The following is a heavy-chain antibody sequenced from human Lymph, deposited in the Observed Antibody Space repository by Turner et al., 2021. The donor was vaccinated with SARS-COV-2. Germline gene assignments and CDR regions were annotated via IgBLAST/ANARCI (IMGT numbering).Heavy chain of an antibody. Sequence: QVQLVESGGGVVQPGRSLRLSCAASGLTFSSYGMPWVRQAPGKGLGWVAVIWNEGSNKNYADSVKGRFTISRDNFKNTMYLQMNSLRAEDTAVYYCARVKGYNGYDLRYYYGMDVWGQGTTVTVSS. CDR2: IWNEGSNK. CDR3: ARVKGYNGYDLRYYYGMDV. J-gene: IGHJ6*02. D-gene: IGHD5-12*01. CDR1: GLTFSSYG. V-gene: IGHV3-33*01.